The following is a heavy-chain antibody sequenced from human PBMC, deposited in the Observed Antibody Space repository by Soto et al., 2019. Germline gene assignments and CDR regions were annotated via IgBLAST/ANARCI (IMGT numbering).Heavy chain of an antibody. J-gene: IGHJ4*02. CDR2: IIPILGIA. V-gene: IGHV1-69*02. Sequence: SVKVSCKASGGTFSSYTISWVRQAPGQGLEWMGRIIPILGIANYAQKFQGRVTITADKSTSTAYMELSSLRSEDTAVYYCARGCSGGSCYFELDYWGQGTLVTVSS. CDR1: GGTFSSYT. CDR3: ARGCSGGSCYFELDY. D-gene: IGHD2-15*01.